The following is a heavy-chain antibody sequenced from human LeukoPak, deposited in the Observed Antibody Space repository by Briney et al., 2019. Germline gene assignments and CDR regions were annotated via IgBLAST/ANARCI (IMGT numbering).Heavy chain of an antibody. D-gene: IGHD3/OR15-3a*01. Sequence: GGSLRLSCAASGFMFSTYEMNWVRQAPGKGLEWVSGISPSGDITYYADSVMGRFTISRDNRKSTVSLQMNSLRAEDTALYYCVRDLDWGAFDVWGQGRMVTVSS. CDR2: ISPSGDIT. CDR1: GFMFSTYE. CDR3: VRDLDWGAFDV. V-gene: IGHV3-23*01. J-gene: IGHJ3*01.